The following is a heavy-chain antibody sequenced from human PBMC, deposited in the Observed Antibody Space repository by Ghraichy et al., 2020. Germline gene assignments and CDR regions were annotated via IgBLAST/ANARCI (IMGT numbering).Heavy chain of an antibody. CDR1: GFNVTRSY. CDR3: ARDPPDLDY. CDR2: YSGGTT. Sequence: SCVASGFNVTRSYISWVRQAPGKGLEWVSVYSGGTTYYTDSVKGRFTISRDNSKNTLYLQMNSLRAEDTAVYYCARDPPDLDYWGQGTLVTVSS. J-gene: IGHJ4*02. V-gene: IGHV3-66*01.